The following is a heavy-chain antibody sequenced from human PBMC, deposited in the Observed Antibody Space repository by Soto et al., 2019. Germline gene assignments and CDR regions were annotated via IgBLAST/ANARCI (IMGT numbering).Heavy chain of an antibody. D-gene: IGHD6-6*01. CDR1: GYTFTGYY. V-gene: IGHV1-2*04. J-gene: IGHJ3*02. CDR2: INPNSGGT. CDR3: ARDGDIAAFNDAFDI. Sequence: QVQLVQSGAEVKKPGASVKVSCKASGYTFTGYYMHWVRQAPGQGLEWMGWINPNSGGTNYAQKFQGWVTMTRDTSISRADMELSRLRSDATAVYYCARDGDIAAFNDAFDIWGQGTMVTVSS.